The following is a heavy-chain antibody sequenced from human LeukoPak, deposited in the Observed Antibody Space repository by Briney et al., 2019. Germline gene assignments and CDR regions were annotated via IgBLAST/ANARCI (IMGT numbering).Heavy chain of an antibody. CDR1: GYSFTSYW. J-gene: IGHJ4*02. Sequence: GESLKISCKGSGYSFTSYWIGWVRQMPGKGLEWMGIIYPGDSDTRYSPSFQGQVTISADKSISTAYLQWSSLKASDTAMYYCARGPSSGQYVSPLDYWGQGTLVTVSS. V-gene: IGHV5-51*01. CDR2: IYPGDSDT. CDR3: ARGPSSGQYVSPLDY. D-gene: IGHD6-25*01.